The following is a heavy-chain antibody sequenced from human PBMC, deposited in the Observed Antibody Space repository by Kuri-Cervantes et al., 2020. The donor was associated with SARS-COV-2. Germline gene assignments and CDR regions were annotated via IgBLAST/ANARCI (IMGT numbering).Heavy chain of an antibody. Sequence: SVKVSCKASGGTFSGYAISWVRQAPGQGLEWMGRIIPILGIANYAQKFQGRVTITADKSTSTAYMELSSLRSEDTAVYYCARAPTGYHKWFPSFDNWFDPWGQGNLVHVAS. CDR2: IIPILGIA. CDR1: GGTFSGYA. D-gene: IGHD3-22*01. CDR3: ARAPTGYHKWFPSFDNWFDP. J-gene: IGHJ5*02. V-gene: IGHV1-69*04.